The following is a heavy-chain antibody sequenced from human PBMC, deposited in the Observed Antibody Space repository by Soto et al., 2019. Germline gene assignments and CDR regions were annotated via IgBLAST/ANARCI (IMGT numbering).Heavy chain of an antibody. CDR3: ARDNIVVVPAAIDY. D-gene: IGHD2-2*01. V-gene: IGHV1-3*04. J-gene: IGHJ4*02. CDR2: INTANGDT. Sequence: WASVKVSCKASGYTFSIFSIHWMRQAPGQRPEWVGWINTANGDTNYAQKLQGRVTVTTDTSTSTAYMELRSLRSDDTAVYYCARDNIVVVPAAIDYWGQGTLVTVSS. CDR1: GYTFSIFS.